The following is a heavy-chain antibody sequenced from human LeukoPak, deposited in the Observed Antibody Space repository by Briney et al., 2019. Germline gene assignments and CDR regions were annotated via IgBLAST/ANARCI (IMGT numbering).Heavy chain of an antibody. CDR3: ARVYNFYGAADY. V-gene: IGHV3-7*01. Sequence: GGSLRLSCAASGFTSSSYWMSWVRQAPGKGLEWVANIKQDGSEKYYVDSVKGRFTISRDNAKNSLYLQMNSLRAEDTAVYYCARVYNFYGAADYWGQGTLVTVSS. J-gene: IGHJ4*02. CDR2: IKQDGSEK. D-gene: IGHD2/OR15-2a*01. CDR1: GFTSSSYW.